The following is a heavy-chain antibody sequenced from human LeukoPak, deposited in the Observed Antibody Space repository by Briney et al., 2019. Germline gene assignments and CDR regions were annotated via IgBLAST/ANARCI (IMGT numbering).Heavy chain of an antibody. D-gene: IGHD2-2*01. CDR3: ARDHYALDAFDI. V-gene: IGHV4-59*01. CDR2: IYYSGST. Sequence: SETLSLTCTVSGGSISSYYWSGIRQPPGKGLEWIGYIYYSGSTNYNPSLKSRVTISVDTSKNQFSLKLSSVTAADTAVYYCARDHYALDAFDIWGQGTMVTVSS. J-gene: IGHJ3*02. CDR1: GGSISSYY.